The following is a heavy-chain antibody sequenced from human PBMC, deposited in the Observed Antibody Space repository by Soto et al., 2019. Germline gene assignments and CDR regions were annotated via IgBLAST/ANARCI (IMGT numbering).Heavy chain of an antibody. J-gene: IGHJ4*02. V-gene: IGHV3-23*01. CDR2: LSDSGGSI. Sequence: EGSLRLSCTASGFTFSSHAMTWVRQAPGKGLEWVSGLSDSGGSIYYADSVKGRFTISRDNSMNTLYLQMNTLRAEDTAVYYCAKVSSSWYAGFFDLWGQGTL. D-gene: IGHD6-13*01. CDR1: GFTFSSHA. CDR3: AKVSSSWYAGFFDL.